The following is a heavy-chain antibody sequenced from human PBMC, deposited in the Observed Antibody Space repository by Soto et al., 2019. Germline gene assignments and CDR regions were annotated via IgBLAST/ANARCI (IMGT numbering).Heavy chain of an antibody. J-gene: IGHJ6*02. D-gene: IGHD2-2*01. Sequence: QVQLQQWGAGLLKPSETLSLTCAVYGGSFSGYYWSWIRQPPGKGLEWIGEINHSGSTNYNPSIKSRVTIAVDTSMTQFSLKLSSVTAADTAVYYCARGGSVVVPAAMYGGGYYYYGMDVWGQGTTVTVSS. CDR1: GGSFSGYY. CDR2: INHSGST. CDR3: ARGGSVVVPAAMYGGGYYYYGMDV. V-gene: IGHV4-34*01.